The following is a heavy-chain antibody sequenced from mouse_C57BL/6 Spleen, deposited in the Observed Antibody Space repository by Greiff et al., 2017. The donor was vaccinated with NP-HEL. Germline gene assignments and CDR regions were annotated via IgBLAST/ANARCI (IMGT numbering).Heavy chain of an antibody. D-gene: IGHD3-1*01. J-gene: IGHJ2*01. CDR3: ARSRRVFDY. Sequence: QVQLQQSGAELVRPGTSVKVSCKASGYAFTNYLIEWVKQRPGQGLEWIGVINPGSGGTNYNEKFKGKATLTADKSSSTAYMQLSSLTSEDSAVYICARSRRVFDYWGQGTTLTVSS. V-gene: IGHV1-54*01. CDR1: GYAFTNYL. CDR2: INPGSGGT.